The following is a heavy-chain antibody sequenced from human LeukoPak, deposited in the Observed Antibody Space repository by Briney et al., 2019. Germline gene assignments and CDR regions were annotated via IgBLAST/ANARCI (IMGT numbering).Heavy chain of an antibody. Sequence: SETLSPTCTVSGGSISSSSCYWGWIRQPPGKGLEWIGSIYYSGSTYYNPSLKSRVTISVDTSKNQFSLKLSSVTAADTAVYYCARGSSGIGSGLLRKFDAFDIWGQGTMVTVSS. V-gene: IGHV4-39*01. CDR2: IYYSGST. CDR1: GGSISSSSCY. J-gene: IGHJ3*02. CDR3: ARGSSGIGSGLLRKFDAFDI. D-gene: IGHD3-10*01.